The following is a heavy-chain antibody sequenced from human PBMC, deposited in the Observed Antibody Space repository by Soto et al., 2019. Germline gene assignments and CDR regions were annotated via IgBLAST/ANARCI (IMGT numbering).Heavy chain of an antibody. CDR2: TIPNFGTA. D-gene: IGHD3-10*01. V-gene: IGHV1-69*13. Sequence: SVKVSCKASGGTFSSYGISWVRQAPGQGLEWMGGTIPNFGTAHDALKFQGRVTISADESTSTAYMELSRLRYEDTAVYYCARGGLLWFGEGGMDVWGQGTTVTVSS. J-gene: IGHJ6*02. CDR3: ARGGLLWFGEGGMDV. CDR1: GGTFSSYG.